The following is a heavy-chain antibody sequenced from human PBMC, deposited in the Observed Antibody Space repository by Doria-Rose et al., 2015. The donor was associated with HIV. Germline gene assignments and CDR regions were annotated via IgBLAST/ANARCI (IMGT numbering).Heavy chain of an antibody. CDR2: ISSSSYI. CDR3: ARGSPTSVPGIKGGGDY. CDR1: GFTFSSYS. V-gene: IGHV3-21*03. D-gene: IGHD3-10*01. Sequence: VQLQESGGGLVKPGGSLRLSRAASGFTFSSYSMNWVRQAPGKGLEWVSSISSSSYIYYADSVKGRFTISRDNAKNSLDLQMNSLRAEDTAVYYCARGSPTSVPGIKGGGDYWGQGTLVTVSS. J-gene: IGHJ4*02.